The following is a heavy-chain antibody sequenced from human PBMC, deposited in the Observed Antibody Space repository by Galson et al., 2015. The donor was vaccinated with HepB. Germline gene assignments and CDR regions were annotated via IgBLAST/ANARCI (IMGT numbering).Heavy chain of an antibody. D-gene: IGHD1-26*01. J-gene: IGHJ4*02. CDR1: GYTFTSYH. Sequence: SVKVSCKASGYTFTSYHMHWVRQAPGQGLEWMGIINPGGGSTSYAQKFQGRVTMTRDTSTSTVYMELSSLRSEDTAVYYCARDFVVGATRYGGDYWGQGTLVTVSS. CDR2: INPGGGST. V-gene: IGHV1-46*01. CDR3: ARDFVVGATRYGGDY.